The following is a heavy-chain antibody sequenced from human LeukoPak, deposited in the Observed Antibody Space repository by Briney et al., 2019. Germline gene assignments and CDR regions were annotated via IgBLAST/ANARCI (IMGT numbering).Heavy chain of an antibody. Sequence: SETLSLTCTVSGGSISSSSYYWGWIRQPPGKGLEWIGSIYYSGSTYYNPSLESRVTISVDTSKNQFSLKLSSVTAADTAVYYCARDAKDLWSGHFELWGQGTLVTVS. D-gene: IGHD3-3*01. J-gene: IGHJ4*02. CDR1: GGSISSSSYY. CDR3: ARDAKDLWSGHFEL. V-gene: IGHV4-39*07. CDR2: IYYSGST.